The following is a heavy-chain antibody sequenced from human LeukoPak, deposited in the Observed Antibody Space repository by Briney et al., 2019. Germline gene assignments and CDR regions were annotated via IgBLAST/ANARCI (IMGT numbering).Heavy chain of an antibody. CDR2: ISAYNGNT. Sequence: ASVKVSCKASGYTFTSYGISWVRQAPGQGLEWMGWISAYNGNTNYAQKLQGRVTMTTDTSTSTAYMELRSLGSDDTAVYYCARDNLYYDILTGRNNWFDPWGQGTLVTVSS. D-gene: IGHD3-9*01. CDR1: GYTFTSYG. V-gene: IGHV1-18*01. J-gene: IGHJ5*02. CDR3: ARDNLYYDILTGRNNWFDP.